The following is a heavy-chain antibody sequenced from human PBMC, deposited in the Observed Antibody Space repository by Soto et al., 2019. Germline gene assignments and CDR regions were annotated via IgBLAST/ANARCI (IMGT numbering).Heavy chain of an antibody. CDR3: ARFTYKSGFNWFDP. CDR2: IYHIGST. Sequence: ASETLSLTCTVSGAPINSDYWSWIRQSPGKGLEWIGYIYHIGSTDYNPSLKSRVTISIDKSKNQFPLNLRSVTAADTAVYFCARFTYKSGFNWFDPWGQVTQVTVSS. V-gene: IGHV4-59*01. J-gene: IGHJ5*02. CDR1: GAPINSDY. D-gene: IGHD5-12*01.